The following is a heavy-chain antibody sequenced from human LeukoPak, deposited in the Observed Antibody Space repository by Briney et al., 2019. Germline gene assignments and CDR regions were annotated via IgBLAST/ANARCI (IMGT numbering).Heavy chain of an antibody. CDR3: ARDPSQLLWGDYFDY. CDR1: GFTFSSYA. V-gene: IGHV3-30-3*01. CDR2: ISYDGSNK. J-gene: IGHJ4*02. D-gene: IGHD2-2*01. Sequence: PGGSLRLSCAASGFTFSSYAMHWVRQAPGKGLEWVAVISYDGSNKYYADSVKGRFTISRDNSKNTLYLQMNSLRAEDTAVYYCARDPSQLLWGDYFDYWGQGSLVTVSS.